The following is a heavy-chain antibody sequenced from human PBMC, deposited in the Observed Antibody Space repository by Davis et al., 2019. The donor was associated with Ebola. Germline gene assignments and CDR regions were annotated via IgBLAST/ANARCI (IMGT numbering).Heavy chain of an antibody. D-gene: IGHD3-3*01. CDR1: GFTFSSYS. CDR2: ISSSSSTI. J-gene: IGHJ4*02. V-gene: IGHV3-48*02. CDR3: ARDFSRNMIFGVAGFDY. Sequence: GESLKISCAASGFTFSSYSMNWVRQAPGKGLEWVSYISSSSSTIYYADSVKGRFTISRDNAKNSLYLQMNSLRDEDTAVYYCARDFSRNMIFGVAGFDYWGQGTLVTVSS.